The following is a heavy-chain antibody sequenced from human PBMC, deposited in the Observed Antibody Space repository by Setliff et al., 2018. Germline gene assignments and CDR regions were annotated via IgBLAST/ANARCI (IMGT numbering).Heavy chain of an antibody. V-gene: IGHV3-11*01. Sequence: GGSLRLSCAASAFTFNDYYMSWIRQAPGKGLEWISYISSSGDSTYYADSVKGRFTISRDNSKNTLYLQLNSLRAEDTAIYYCAGGYPSNFDYWGQGTLVTVSS. J-gene: IGHJ4*02. D-gene: IGHD3-22*01. CDR1: AFTFNDYY. CDR2: ISSSGDST. CDR3: AGGYPSNFDY.